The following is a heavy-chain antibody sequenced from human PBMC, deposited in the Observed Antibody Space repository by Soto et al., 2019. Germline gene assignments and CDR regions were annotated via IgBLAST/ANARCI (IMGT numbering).Heavy chain of an antibody. D-gene: IGHD3-9*01. CDR3: ARGGGGILRYFDWLLPSYGMDV. J-gene: IGHJ6*02. V-gene: IGHV4-34*01. CDR1: GGSFSGYY. Sequence: PSETLSLTCAVYGGSFSGYYWSWIRQPPGKGLEWIGEINHSGSTNYNPSLKSRVTISVDTSKNQFSLKLSSVTAADTAVYYCARGGGGILRYFDWLLPSYGMDVWGQGTTVTAP. CDR2: INHSGST.